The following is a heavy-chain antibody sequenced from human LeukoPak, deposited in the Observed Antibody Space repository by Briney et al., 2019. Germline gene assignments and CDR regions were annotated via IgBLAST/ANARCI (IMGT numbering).Heavy chain of an antibody. CDR3: ARAITMIVRAGDY. D-gene: IGHD3-22*01. J-gene: IGHJ4*02. Sequence: ASVNVSCKASGYTFTNYGITWVRQAPGQGLEWMGWTDSRNGHTKYGQKFQGRVIMTTDTSTTTTYMEIRSLRSDDTAVYYCARAITMIVRAGDYWGQGTLVTVSS. V-gene: IGHV1-18*01. CDR2: TDSRNGHT. CDR1: GYTFTNYG.